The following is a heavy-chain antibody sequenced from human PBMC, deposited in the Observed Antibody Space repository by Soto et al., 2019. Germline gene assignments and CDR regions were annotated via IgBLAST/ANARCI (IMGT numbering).Heavy chain of an antibody. Sequence: SLTVSCKASGGIFTRYDIRWKLQAPGQGLECMGAIIPIFGTANYAQKFQGRVTITADATTSTAYMELSSLRSEDTAMYDGTIYEGRTGSTCERWCQG. D-gene: IGHD1-1*01. CDR2: IIPIFGTA. CDR1: GGIFTRYD. V-gene: IGHV1-69*13. J-gene: IGHJ4*02. CDR3: TIYEGRTGSTCER.